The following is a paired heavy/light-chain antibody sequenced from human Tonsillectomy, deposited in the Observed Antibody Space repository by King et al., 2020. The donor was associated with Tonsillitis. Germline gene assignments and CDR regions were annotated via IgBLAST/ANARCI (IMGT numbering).Light chain of an antibody. V-gene: IGKV1-9*01. CDR2: AAS. CDR1: QGISSS. Sequence: IQLTQSPSSLSASVGDRVTITCRASQGISSSLAWYQQKPGKAPKLLIYAASTLQSGVPSRFSDSGSGTDFTLTISSLQPEDFATYYCQQLNTYPPTFGQGTKLEIK. J-gene: IGKJ2*01. CDR3: QQLNTYPPT.
Heavy chain of an antibody. Sequence: EVQLLESGGGLVQPGGSLRLSCAASGFTFSSYAMSWVRQAPGKGLEWVSRISGSGGSTYYADSVKGRFTISRDNSKNTLFLQMNSLRAEDTAVYYCAKFYNSGWAPDAFDIWGQGTMVTVSS. CDR3: AKFYNSGWAPDAFDI. J-gene: IGHJ3*02. V-gene: IGHV3-23*01. CDR1: GFTFSSYA. CDR2: ISGSGGST. D-gene: IGHD5-12*01.